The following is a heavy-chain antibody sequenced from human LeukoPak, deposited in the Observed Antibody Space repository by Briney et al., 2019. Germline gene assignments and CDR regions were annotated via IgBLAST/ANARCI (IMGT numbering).Heavy chain of an antibody. D-gene: IGHD6-19*01. CDR1: GYTFTSYD. CDR2: MNPNSGNT. Sequence: ASVKVSCKASGYTFTSYDINWVRQATGQGLEWMGWMNPNSGNTGFAQKFQGRVTMTSNTSISTAYMELSSLRSEDTALYYCAKDTGYSSGWEAEYFDYWGQGTLVTVSS. J-gene: IGHJ4*02. CDR3: AKDTGYSSGWEAEYFDY. V-gene: IGHV1-8*01.